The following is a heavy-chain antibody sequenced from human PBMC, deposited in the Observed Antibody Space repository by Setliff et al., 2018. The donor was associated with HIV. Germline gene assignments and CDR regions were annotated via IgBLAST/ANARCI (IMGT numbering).Heavy chain of an antibody. J-gene: IGHJ3*02. CDR3: ARLSPLRAFDI. Sequence: SETLSLTCTVSGGSISSSTYYWGWRRQPPGKGLEWIGSIFYRGTTYDNSSLKSRPTMSVDTSKNQFSLRLTFLTAADTAVYYCARLSPLRAFDIWGQGTMVTVSS. CDR1: GGSISSSTYY. V-gene: IGHV4-39*01. CDR2: IFYRGTT.